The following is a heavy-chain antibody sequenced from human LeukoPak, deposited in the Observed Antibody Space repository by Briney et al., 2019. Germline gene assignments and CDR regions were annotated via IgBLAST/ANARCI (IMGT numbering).Heavy chain of an antibody. V-gene: IGHV3-23*01. CDR1: RFTLSSNY. D-gene: IGHD1-7*01. Sequence: PGGSLRLSCAASRFTLSSNYMSWVRQAPGKGLEWVSAISGSGGSTYYADSVKGRFTISRDNSKNTLYLQMNSLRAEDTAVYYCAKDLSGPSTGAILVDWGQGTLVTVSS. CDR2: ISGSGGST. CDR3: AKDLSGPSTGAILVD. J-gene: IGHJ4*02.